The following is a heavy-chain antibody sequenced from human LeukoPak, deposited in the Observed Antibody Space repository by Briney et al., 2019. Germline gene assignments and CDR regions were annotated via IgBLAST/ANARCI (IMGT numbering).Heavy chain of an antibody. CDR1: ELTFSGYW. CDR3: ARDGHSSGSFDY. D-gene: IGHD3-10*01. CDR2: IRQDGGQT. Sequence: GGSLRLSCAASELTFSGYWMNWVRQAPGKGVQWVGKIRQDGGQTHYSDSVKGRFTISRDNAKRSLYLQMNSLRPEDTAAYYCARDGHSSGSFDYGGQGTLVTVS. V-gene: IGHV3-7*01. J-gene: IGHJ4*02.